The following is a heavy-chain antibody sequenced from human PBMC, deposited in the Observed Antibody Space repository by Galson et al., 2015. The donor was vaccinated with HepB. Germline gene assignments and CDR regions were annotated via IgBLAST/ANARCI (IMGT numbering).Heavy chain of an antibody. CDR2: SDPESGER. CDR1: GYTLTEIS. D-gene: IGHD3-3*01. J-gene: IGHJ4*02. Sequence: SVKVSCKVSGYTLTEISMYWLRRVPGKGLEFMGGSDPESGERMYGQTFQGRVTLTEDTTTDTAYMELRSLRSEDTALYYCATADLWSGYFDYWGQGTLVTVSS. CDR3: ATADLWSGYFDY. V-gene: IGHV1-24*01.